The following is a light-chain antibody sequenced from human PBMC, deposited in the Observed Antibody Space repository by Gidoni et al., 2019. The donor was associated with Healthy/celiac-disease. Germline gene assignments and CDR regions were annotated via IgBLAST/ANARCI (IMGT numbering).Light chain of an antibody. CDR1: QSVSSY. CDR2: DAS. V-gene: IGKV3-11*01. J-gene: IGKJ2*01. Sequence: EIVLTQSPATLSLSPVERATLSCSASQSVSSYLAWYQQKPGQAPRLLIYDASSGSGTDFTLTISSLEPEDFAVYYCQQRSNWQTFGQGTKLEIK. CDR3: QQRSNWQT.